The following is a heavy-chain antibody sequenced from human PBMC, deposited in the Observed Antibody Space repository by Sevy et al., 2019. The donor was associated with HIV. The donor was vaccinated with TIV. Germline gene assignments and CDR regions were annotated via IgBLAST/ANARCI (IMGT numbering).Heavy chain of an antibody. V-gene: IGHV3-30-3*01. J-gene: IGHJ4*02. CDR2: ISYAGDTK. D-gene: IGHD5-12*01. CDR1: GFNFRTHA. CDR3: ARDSGYSPYDYPGNY. Sequence: GGSLRLSCAASGFNFRTHAMHWVRHAPGRGLEWVAVISYAGDTKYNTVSVKGRFTISRDNSKNTLFLQMNSLRPEDTDVYYCARDSGYSPYDYPGNYWGQRTLVTVSS.